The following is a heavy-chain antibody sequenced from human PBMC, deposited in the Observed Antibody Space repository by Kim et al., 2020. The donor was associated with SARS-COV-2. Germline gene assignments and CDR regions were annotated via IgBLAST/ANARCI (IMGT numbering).Heavy chain of an antibody. D-gene: IGHD3-22*01. J-gene: IGHJ5*02. CDR2: IYPGDSDT. Sequence: GESLKISCKGSGYSFTSYWIGWVRQMPGKGLEWMGIIYPGDSDTRYSPSFQGQVTISADKSISTAYLQWSSLKASDTAMYYCARQKKAYYYDSSGPDGGWFDPWGQGTLVTVSS. CDR1: GYSFTSYW. CDR3: ARQKKAYYYDSSGPDGGWFDP. V-gene: IGHV5-51*01.